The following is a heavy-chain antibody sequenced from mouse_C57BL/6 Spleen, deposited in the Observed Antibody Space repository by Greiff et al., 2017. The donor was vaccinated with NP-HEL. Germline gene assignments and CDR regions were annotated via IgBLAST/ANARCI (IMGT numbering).Heavy chain of an antibody. J-gene: IGHJ3*01. CDR2: IRSKSNNYAT. D-gene: IGHD1-1*01. CDR1: GFSFNTYA. Sequence: EVKLVESGGGLVQPKGSLKLSCAASGFSFNTYAMNWVRQAPGKGLEWVARIRSKSNNYATYYADSVKDRFTISRDDSESMLYLQMNNLKTEDTAMYYGVRRGSYYYGSSSAWFAYWGQGTLVTVSA. V-gene: IGHV10-1*01. CDR3: VRRGSYYYGSSSAWFAY.